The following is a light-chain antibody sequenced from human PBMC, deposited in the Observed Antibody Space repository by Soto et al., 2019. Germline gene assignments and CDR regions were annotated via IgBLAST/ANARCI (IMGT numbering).Light chain of an antibody. CDR1: QNVLYRSSNKRH. V-gene: IGKV4-1*01. Sequence: DIVMTQSPDFLAVSLGERATITCKSSQNVLYRSSNKRHLAWYQQRPGQPPRLLLYWASTRQPGVPYRFIGSESETDFTLTISSLQAGDEDIYHCQQYYNTPYTFDQGTNLEIK. CDR3: QQYYNTPYT. CDR2: WAS. J-gene: IGKJ2*01.